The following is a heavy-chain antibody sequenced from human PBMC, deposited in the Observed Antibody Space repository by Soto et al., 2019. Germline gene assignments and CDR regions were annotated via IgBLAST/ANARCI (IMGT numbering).Heavy chain of an antibody. Sequence: GGSLRLSCAASGFTFSSYAMSWVRQAPGKGLEWVSGISGSGGSTYYVDSVKGRFTISRDNSKNTLYLQMNSLRAEDTAVYYCAKDFGYNYGYDAFAIWGQGTMVTVSS. V-gene: IGHV3-23*01. D-gene: IGHD5-18*01. CDR2: ISGSGGST. CDR3: AKDFGYNYGYDAFAI. CDR1: GFTFSSYA. J-gene: IGHJ3*02.